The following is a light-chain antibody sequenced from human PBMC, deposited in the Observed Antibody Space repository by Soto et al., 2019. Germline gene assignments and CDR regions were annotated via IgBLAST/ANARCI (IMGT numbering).Light chain of an antibody. Sequence: EIVVTQSPLSLPVTPGEPASISCKSSLSLLHSNGNTYLDWYLQKPGQSPQLLIYLGSNRASGXPXXFRGSASGTDFTLNISRVDAEEVGVYYCMQALHARTFGQGTKVEIK. CDR3: MQALHART. CDR2: LGS. CDR1: LSLLHSNGNTY. J-gene: IGKJ1*01. V-gene: IGKV2-28*01.